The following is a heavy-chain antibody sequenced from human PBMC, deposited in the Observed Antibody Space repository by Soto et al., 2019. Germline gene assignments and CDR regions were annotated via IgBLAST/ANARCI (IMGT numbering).Heavy chain of an antibody. CDR1: GGSISSGYH. J-gene: IGHJ4*02. V-gene: IGHV4-4*07. D-gene: IGHD3-16*01. CDR3: ARVFIQLSYAFDH. Sequence: SETLSLTCTVSGGSISSGYHWAWIRQPAGKGLEHIGRIYTSGSTSYNPSLKSRVTMSMDTSQTQIYLNLTSVTAADTAVYYCARVFIQLSYAFDHSGKGILVTLSS. CDR2: IYTSGST.